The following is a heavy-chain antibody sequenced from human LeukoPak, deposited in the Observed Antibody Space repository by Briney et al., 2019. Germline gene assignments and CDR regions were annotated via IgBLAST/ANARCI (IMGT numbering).Heavy chain of an antibody. D-gene: IGHD2-21*02. V-gene: IGHV1-69*05. J-gene: IGHJ5*02. CDR3: ARGTGDCCGYNWFDP. CDR1: GGTFSSYA. CDR2: IIPIFGTA. Sequence: SVKVSCKASGGTFSSYAISWVRQAPGQGLEWMGGIIPIFGTANCAQKFQGRVTITTDESTSTAYMELSSLRSEDTAVYYCARGTGDCCGYNWFDPWGQGTLVTVSS.